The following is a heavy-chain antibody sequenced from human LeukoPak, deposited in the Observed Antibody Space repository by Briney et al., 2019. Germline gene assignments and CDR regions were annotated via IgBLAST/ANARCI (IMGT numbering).Heavy chain of an antibody. Sequence: SQTLSLTCAISGDSVSGNSAAWNWIRQSPSKGLEWLGRTYYRSKWYYDYATSVKGRITINPDTSKNQFSLQLTSVTPEDSAIYFCAYGSTFAIWGQGTVVSVSS. CDR2: TYYRSKWYY. D-gene: IGHD3-10*01. J-gene: IGHJ3*02. CDR3: AYGSTFAI. V-gene: IGHV6-1*01. CDR1: GDSVSGNSAA.